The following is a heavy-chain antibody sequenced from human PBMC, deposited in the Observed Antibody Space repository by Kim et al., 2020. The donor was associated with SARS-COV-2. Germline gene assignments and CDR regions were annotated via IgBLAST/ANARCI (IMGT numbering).Heavy chain of an antibody. CDR1: DSSLSGTGYF. CDR3: AGGVGYDYEADAFDI. Sequence: SETLSLTCTVSDSSLSGTGYFWIGIRHHPGPGLEWVGNMAYTGATFPNPSLRGRPTISTDTSKRQFSLTLTSVTAAATAVYYCAGGVGYDYEADAFDIGGQGTMVTVSA. CDR2: MAYTGAT. J-gene: IGHJ3*02. V-gene: IGHV4-31*03. D-gene: IGHD5-12*01.